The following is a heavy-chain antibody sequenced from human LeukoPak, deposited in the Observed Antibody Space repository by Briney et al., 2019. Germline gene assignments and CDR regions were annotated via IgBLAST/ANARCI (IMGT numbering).Heavy chain of an antibody. V-gene: IGHV1-2*02. Sequence: ASVKVSCKASGYTFTGNHMHWVRQAPGQGLEWMGWINPNSGGTNYAQKFQGRVIITRDTSISTAYMELSRLRSDDTAVYYCAGSSSWFSDAFDIWGQGTMVTVSS. J-gene: IGHJ3*02. CDR1: GYTFTGNH. CDR3: AGSSSWFSDAFDI. CDR2: INPNSGGT. D-gene: IGHD6-13*01.